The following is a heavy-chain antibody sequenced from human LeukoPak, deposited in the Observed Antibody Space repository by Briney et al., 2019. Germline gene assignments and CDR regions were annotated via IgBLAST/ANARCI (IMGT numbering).Heavy chain of an antibody. V-gene: IGHV1-8*01. CDR3: ARFDFDNYYYYYYMDV. D-gene: IGHD3-9*01. CDR2: MNPNSGNT. CDR1: GYTFTSYG. J-gene: IGHJ6*03. Sequence: ASVKVSCKASGYTFTSYGINWVRQATGQGLEWMGWMNPNSGNTGYAQKFQGRVTMTRNTSISTAYMELSSLRSGDTAVYYCARFDFDNYYYYYYMDVWGKGTTVTVSS.